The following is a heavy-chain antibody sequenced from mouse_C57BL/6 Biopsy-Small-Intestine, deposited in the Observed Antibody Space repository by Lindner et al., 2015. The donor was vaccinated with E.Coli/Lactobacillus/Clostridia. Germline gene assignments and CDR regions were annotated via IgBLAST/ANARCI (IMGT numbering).Heavy chain of an antibody. Sequence: VQLQESGGGLVKPGGSLKLSCAASGFTFSSYTMSWVRQTPEERLEWVATISGGGGNTYYPDSVKGRFTISRDNAKNTLYLQMSSLRSEDTALYYCARNLYYDYAFAYWGQGTLVTVSA. V-gene: IGHV5-9*01. J-gene: IGHJ3*01. CDR1: GFTFSSYT. D-gene: IGHD2-4*01. CDR2: ISGGGGNT. CDR3: ARNLYYDYAFAY.